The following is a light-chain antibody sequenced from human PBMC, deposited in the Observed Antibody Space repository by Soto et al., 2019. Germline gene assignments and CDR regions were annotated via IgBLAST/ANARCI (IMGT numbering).Light chain of an antibody. V-gene: IGKV3-20*01. CDR3: QQYGSSPYT. Sequence: EIVLTQSPGTLSLCPGERATLSCRASQSVRSSFLAWYQQKPGQAPRLLFYGASTRATGIPDRFSGSGSGTDFTLTISRLEPEDFAVYYCQQYGSSPYTFGQGTNLEIK. CDR1: QSVRSSF. CDR2: GAS. J-gene: IGKJ2*01.